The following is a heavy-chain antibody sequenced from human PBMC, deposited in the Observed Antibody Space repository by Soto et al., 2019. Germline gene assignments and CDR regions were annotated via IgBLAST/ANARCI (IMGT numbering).Heavy chain of an antibody. CDR2: IYYSGST. Sequence: QLQLQESGPGLVKPSETLSLTCTVSGGSISSSSFHWGWIRQPPGKGLEWIGSIYYSGSTYYSPPPKCRAPIAGNTSKTQLPRKLSCVTAGDRAVFYGARREGPPGPAWGSDPGGQGTLVTVPS. V-gene: IGHV4-39*01. CDR1: GGSISSSSFH. CDR3: ARREGPPGPAWGSDP. J-gene: IGHJ5*02. D-gene: IGHD2-8*02.